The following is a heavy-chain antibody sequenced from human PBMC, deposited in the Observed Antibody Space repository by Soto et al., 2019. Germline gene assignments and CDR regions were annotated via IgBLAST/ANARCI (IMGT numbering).Heavy chain of an antibody. CDR1: GYTFTSYA. D-gene: IGHD1-26*01. CDR2: INAGSGNT. V-gene: IGHV1-3*01. J-gene: IGHJ4*02. CDR3: ARDLGAWPDY. Sequence: ASVKVSCKASGYTFTSYAMHWVRQAPGQRLEWMGWINAGSGNTKYSQKFQGRVTITRDTSASTAYMELSSLRSEDTAVYYCARDLGAWPDYWGQGTLVTVSS.